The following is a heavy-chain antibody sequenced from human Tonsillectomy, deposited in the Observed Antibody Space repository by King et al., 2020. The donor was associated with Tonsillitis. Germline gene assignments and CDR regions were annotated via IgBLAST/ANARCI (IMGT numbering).Heavy chain of an antibody. D-gene: IGHD2-21*02. CDR1: GGSISSYY. J-gene: IGHJ1*01. Sequence: VQLQESGPGLVKPSETLSLTCTVSGGSISSYYWSWIRQPPGKGLEWRGYIYYSGSTNYNPSLKSRVTISVDTSKNQFSLKLSSVTAADTAVYYCARVCGGDCYSHSKPEYFQHWGQGTLVTVSS. CDR2: IYYSGST. V-gene: IGHV4-59*01. CDR3: ARVCGGDCYSHSKPEYFQH.